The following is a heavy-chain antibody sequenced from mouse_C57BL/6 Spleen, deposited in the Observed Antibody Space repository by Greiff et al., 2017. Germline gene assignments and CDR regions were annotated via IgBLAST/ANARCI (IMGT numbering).Heavy chain of an antibody. CDR3: ARSPSDGYVYYYAMDY. Sequence: QVQLQQPGTELVKPGASVKLSCKASGYTFTSYWMHWVKQRPGQGLEWIGNINPSNGGTNYNEKFKSKATLTVYKSSSTAYMQLSSLTSEDSAVYYCARSPSDGYVYYYAMDYWGQGTSVTVSS. D-gene: IGHD2-3*01. CDR2: INPSNGGT. CDR1: GYTFTSYW. J-gene: IGHJ4*01. V-gene: IGHV1-53*01.